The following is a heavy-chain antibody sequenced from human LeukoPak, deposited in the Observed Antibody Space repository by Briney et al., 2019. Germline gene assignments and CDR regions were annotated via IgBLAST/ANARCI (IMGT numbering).Heavy chain of an antibody. V-gene: IGHV3-21*01. J-gene: IGHJ4*02. CDR3: ARDQGLPY. CDR2: ISSSSTFI. CDR1: GFTFSTYT. Sequence: PGGSLRLSCAASGFTFSTYTMNWVRQAPGKGLEWVSSISSSSTFIYYAGSVKGRFTISRDNAKNSLYLQMNSLRAEDTAVYYCARDQGLPYWGQGTLVTVSS.